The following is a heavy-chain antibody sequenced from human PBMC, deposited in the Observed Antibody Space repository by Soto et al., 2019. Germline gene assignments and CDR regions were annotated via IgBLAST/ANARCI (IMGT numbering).Heavy chain of an antibody. CDR3: ARAYCGGDCYSGNWFDP. Sequence: PSETLSLTCTVSGGSVSSGSYYWSWIRQPPGKGLEWIGYIYYSGSTNYNPSLKSRVTISVDTSKNQFSLKLSSVTAADTAVYYCARAYCGGDCYSGNWFDPWGQGTLVTVSS. J-gene: IGHJ5*02. D-gene: IGHD2-21*02. V-gene: IGHV4-61*01. CDR2: IYYSGST. CDR1: GGSVSSGSYY.